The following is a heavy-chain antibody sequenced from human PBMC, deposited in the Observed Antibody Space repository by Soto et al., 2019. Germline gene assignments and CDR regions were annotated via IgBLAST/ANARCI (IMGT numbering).Heavy chain of an antibody. CDR1: GGFTSPCGYL. CDR3: ARVVVAATNYFDY. CDR2: IYYSGST. D-gene: IGHD2-15*01. Sequence: SEDRCLPWTGSGGFTSPCGYLVCRIRQHPGKGLEWIGYIYYSGSTYYNPSLKSRVTISVDTSKNQFSLKLSSVTAADTAVYYCARVVVAATNYFDYWGQGTLVTVSS. J-gene: IGHJ4*02. V-gene: IGHV4-31*02.